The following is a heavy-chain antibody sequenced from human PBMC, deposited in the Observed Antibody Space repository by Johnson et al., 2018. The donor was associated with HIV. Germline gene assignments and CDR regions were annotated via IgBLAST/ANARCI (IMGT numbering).Heavy chain of an antibody. CDR1: GFTFDDYD. Sequence: VQLVESGGGVARPEGSLRLSCAASGFTFDDYDMNWVRQAPGKGLEWVSGINWNGDNTGYGDSVKGRFTIFRDNAKNSLYLQMNRLRAEDTALYYCAREPGLVAAFDIWGQGTMVTVSS. D-gene: IGHD6-19*01. V-gene: IGHV3-20*04. CDR3: AREPGLVAAFDI. CDR2: INWNGDNT. J-gene: IGHJ3*02.